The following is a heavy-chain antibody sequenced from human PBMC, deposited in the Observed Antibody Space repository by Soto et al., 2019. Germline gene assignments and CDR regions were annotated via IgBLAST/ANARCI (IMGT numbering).Heavy chain of an antibody. J-gene: IGHJ6*03. V-gene: IGHV3-23*01. CDR1: GFTFSSYA. CDR3: AKWYYDFWSGYYLSDYYYYYMDV. D-gene: IGHD3-3*01. CDR2: ISGSGGST. Sequence: PGGSLRLSCAASGFTFSSYAMSWVRQAPGKGLEWVSAISGSGGSTYYADSVKGRFTISRDNSKNTLYLQMNSLRAEDTAVYYCAKWYYDFWSGYYLSDYYYYYMDVWGKGTTVTVSS.